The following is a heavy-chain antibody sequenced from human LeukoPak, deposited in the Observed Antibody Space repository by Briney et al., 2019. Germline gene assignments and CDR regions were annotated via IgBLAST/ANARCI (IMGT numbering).Heavy chain of an antibody. CDR2: AYYSGST. CDR3: ARHFTGPGTYTPYFGMDV. Sequence: SETLSLTCTVSGGSIRSYYCSWIRPPPGKGLEWGGYAYYSGSTSYNPSLKSLVTISVDASKNQFTLKLRSVTAADTAVYYCARHFTGPGTYTPYFGMDVWGQGTTVTVSS. D-gene: IGHD3-16*01. V-gene: IGHV4-59*08. J-gene: IGHJ6*02. CDR1: GGSIRSYY.